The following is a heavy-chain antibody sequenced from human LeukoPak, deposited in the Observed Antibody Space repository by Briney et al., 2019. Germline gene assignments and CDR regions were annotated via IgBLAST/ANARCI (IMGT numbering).Heavy chain of an antibody. CDR3: ARGEDYYDSSGYYY. Sequence: GGSLRLSCAASGFTFSSYAMSWVRQAPGKGLEWVANIKQDGSEKYYVDSVKGRFTISRDNAKNSLYLQMNSLRAEDTAVYYCARGEDYYDSSGYYYWGQGTLVTVSS. V-gene: IGHV3-7*01. CDR1: GFTFSSYA. J-gene: IGHJ4*02. D-gene: IGHD3-22*01. CDR2: IKQDGSEK.